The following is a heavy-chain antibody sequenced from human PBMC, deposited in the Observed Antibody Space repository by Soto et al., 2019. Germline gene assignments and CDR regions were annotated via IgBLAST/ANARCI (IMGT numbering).Heavy chain of an antibody. CDR2: INPSGGST. CDR3: ARDGVGGYHYGMEV. Sequence: ASVNVSFKASGYTFTSYYIHLLLQSPGQGLEWMGIINPSGGSTSYAQKFQGRVTMTRDTSTSTVYMELSSLRSEDTAVYYCARDGVGGYHYGMEVCGKRNTVNVSS. V-gene: IGHV1-46*01. D-gene: IGHD3-10*01. CDR1: GYTFTSYY. J-gene: IGHJ6*04.